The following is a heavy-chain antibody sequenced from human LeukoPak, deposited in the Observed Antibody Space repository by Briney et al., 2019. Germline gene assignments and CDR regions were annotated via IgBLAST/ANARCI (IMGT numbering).Heavy chain of an antibody. J-gene: IGHJ4*02. Sequence: PGRSLRLSCAASGFTFSSYAMHWVRQAPGEGLEWVAVISYDGSNKYYADSVKGRFTISRDNSKNTLYLQMNSLRAEDTAVYYCARGNTFEELLSFLDYWGQGTLVTVSS. CDR2: ISYDGSNK. D-gene: IGHD1-26*01. CDR1: GFTFSSYA. CDR3: ARGNTFEELLSFLDY. V-gene: IGHV3-30-3*01.